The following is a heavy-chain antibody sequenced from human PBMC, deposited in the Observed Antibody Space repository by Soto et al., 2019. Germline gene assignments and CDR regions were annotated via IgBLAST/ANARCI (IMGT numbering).Heavy chain of an antibody. Sequence: QVQLVQSGAEVKKPGASVKVSCQASGYTFNNYNILWVRQAPGQGLEWMAIIDPSDGRTSYAQSFQGRVTLNRGTSTSTVYMDLSSLRSEDTAIYYCAKTQLRGYDFWSGSFEPWGQGTLVTVSS. CDR3: AKTQLRGYDFWSGSFEP. V-gene: IGHV1-46*02. D-gene: IGHD3-3*01. CDR1: GYTFNNYN. J-gene: IGHJ5*02. CDR2: IDPSDGRT.